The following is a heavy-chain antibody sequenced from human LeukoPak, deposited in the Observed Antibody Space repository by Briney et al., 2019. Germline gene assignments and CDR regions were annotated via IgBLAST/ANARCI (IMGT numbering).Heavy chain of an antibody. CDR3: ARGPQRWLPEGGGFDY. J-gene: IGHJ4*02. CDR1: GYTFTGYY. V-gene: IGHV1-69*13. D-gene: IGHD5-24*01. CDR2: IIPIFGTA. Sequence: SVKVSCKASGYTFTGYYMHWVRQAPGQGLEWMGGIIPIFGTANYAQKFQGRVTITADESTSTAYMELSSLRSEDTAVYYCARGPQRWLPEGGGFDYWGQGTLVTVSS.